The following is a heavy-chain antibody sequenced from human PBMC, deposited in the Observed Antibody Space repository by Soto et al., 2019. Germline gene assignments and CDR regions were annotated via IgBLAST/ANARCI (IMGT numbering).Heavy chain of an antibody. D-gene: IGHD5-18*01. V-gene: IGHV1-46*01. CDR3: ARDRAGYSYGYMDYYYGMDV. Sequence: ASVKVSCKASGYTFTSYYMHWVRQAPGQGLEWMGIINPSGGSTSYAQKFQSRVTMTRDTSTSTVYMELSSLRSEDTAVYYCARDRAGYSYGYMDYYYGMDVWGQGTTVTVSS. CDR2: INPSGGST. J-gene: IGHJ6*02. CDR1: GYTFTSYY.